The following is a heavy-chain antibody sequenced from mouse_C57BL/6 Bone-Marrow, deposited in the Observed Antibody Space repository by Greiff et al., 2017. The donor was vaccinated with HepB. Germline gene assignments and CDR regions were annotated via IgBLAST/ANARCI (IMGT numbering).Heavy chain of an antibody. D-gene: IGHD2-1*01. V-gene: IGHV5-16*01. CDR3: ARTKGNFLYYLDY. J-gene: IGHJ2*01. Sequence: DVMLVESEGGLVQPGSSMKLSCTASGFTFSDYYMAWVRQGPEKGLEWVANINYDGSSTNYLDSLKSRFTISRDNAKNTLYLQMSSLKSEDTATYYCARTKGNFLYYLDYWGQGTTLTVSS. CDR2: INYDGSST. CDR1: GFTFSDYY.